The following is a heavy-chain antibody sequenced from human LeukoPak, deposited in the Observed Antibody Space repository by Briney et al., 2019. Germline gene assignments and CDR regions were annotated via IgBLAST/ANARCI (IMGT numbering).Heavy chain of an antibody. V-gene: IGHV3-74*01. CDR3: AKSKTTSWSDFDY. CDR2: INPDGSIT. J-gene: IGHJ4*02. D-gene: IGHD2-2*01. CDR1: GFTFSTSW. Sequence: PGGSLRLSCAASGFTFSTSWMHWVRQVPGKGLVWVSRINPDGSITNYADSVKGRFTISRDNSKNTLSLQMNGLRAEDTAVYYCAKSKTTSWSDFDYWGQGTLVTVSS.